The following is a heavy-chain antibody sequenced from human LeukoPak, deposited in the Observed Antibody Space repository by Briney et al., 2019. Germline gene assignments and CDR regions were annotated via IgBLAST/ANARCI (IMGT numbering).Heavy chain of an antibody. D-gene: IGHD2-2*01. Sequence: GASVKVSCKASGYTFTSYNMHWVRQAPGQGLEWMGIINPSDGTTNYAQTFQGRVTMTRDTSTSTVSMELSSLRSEDTAVYYCARDRYQLVDSWGQGTLVTVSS. CDR3: ARDRYQLVDS. J-gene: IGHJ4*02. V-gene: IGHV1-46*01. CDR1: GYTFTSYN. CDR2: INPSDGTT.